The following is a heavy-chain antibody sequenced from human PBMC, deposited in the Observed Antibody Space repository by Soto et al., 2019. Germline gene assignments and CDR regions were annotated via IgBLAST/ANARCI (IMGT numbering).Heavy chain of an antibody. CDR2: ISSNSATI. CDR1: GCIADDYA. CDR3: VKDMKWGGMTTIHYFDS. Sequence: EVQLVESGGGLVQPGRSQRLSCVASGCIADDYAMHWVRQAPGKGLEWVSGISSNSATINYADSVKGRFTISRDNAKNSLFLQMNSLRPEDTAFYYCVKDMKWGGMTTIHYFDSWGQGTLVTVSS. J-gene: IGHJ4*02. V-gene: IGHV3-9*02. D-gene: IGHD4-17*01.